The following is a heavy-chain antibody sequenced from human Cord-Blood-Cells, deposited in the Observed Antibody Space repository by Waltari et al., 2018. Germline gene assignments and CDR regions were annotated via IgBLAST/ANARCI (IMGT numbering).Heavy chain of an antibody. CDR1: GGSISSRSYY. CDR3: ARRCSSTSCYFRVDY. CDR2: IYYSGGT. J-gene: IGHJ4*02. V-gene: IGHV4-39*01. D-gene: IGHD2-2*01. Sequence: LQLQASAPGLVMCSDTMSLACTAAGGSISSRSYYWGWIREPPGKGLEWIGSIYYSGGTYYTPSLKSRVTISVDTSKNQFSLKLSAVTAADTAVYYCARRCSSTSCYFRVDYWRQGTLVTVSS.